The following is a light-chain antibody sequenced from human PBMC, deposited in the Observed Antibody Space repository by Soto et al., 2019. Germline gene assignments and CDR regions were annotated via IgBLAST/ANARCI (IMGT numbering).Light chain of an antibody. V-gene: IGKV3-11*01. Sequence: EIVLTQSPATLSLSPGDRATLSCRASQSVSSYLAWYQQKPVQAPRLIXYDASNRATGIPARFSGSGSGTDFTLTISSLETEDFAVYYCQQRSSWPRITFGQGTRLEIK. CDR3: QQRSSWPRIT. CDR2: DAS. CDR1: QSVSSY. J-gene: IGKJ5*01.